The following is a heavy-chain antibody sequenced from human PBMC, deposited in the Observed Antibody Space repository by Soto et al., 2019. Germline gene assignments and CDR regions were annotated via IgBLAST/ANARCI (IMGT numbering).Heavy chain of an antibody. CDR1: GGSNSSGGYS. CDR2: IYHSGST. CDR3: ARVRRSYYYFDY. V-gene: IGHV4-30-2*01. D-gene: IGHD3-10*01. J-gene: IGHJ4*02. Sequence: SLSLTCAVSGGSNSSGGYSWSWIRQPPGKGLEWIGYIYHSGSTYYNPSLKSRVTISVDRSKNQFSLKLSSVTAADTAVYYCARVRRSYYYFDYWGQGTLVTVSS.